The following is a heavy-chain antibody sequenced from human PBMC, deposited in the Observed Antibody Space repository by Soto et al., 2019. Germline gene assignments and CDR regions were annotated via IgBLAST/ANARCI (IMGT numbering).Heavy chain of an antibody. V-gene: IGHV1-18*01. Sequence: ASVKVSCKASGYTFTSHGITWVRQAPGQGLEWMGWISAYNGNTNYTQNLQRRITMTTDTSTSTAYMELRSLRSDDTAVYYCARDLGGYNSIAAYWGQGALVTVS. CDR2: ISAYNGNT. CDR3: ARDLGGYNSIAAY. J-gene: IGHJ4*02. CDR1: GYTFTSHG. D-gene: IGHD5-12*01.